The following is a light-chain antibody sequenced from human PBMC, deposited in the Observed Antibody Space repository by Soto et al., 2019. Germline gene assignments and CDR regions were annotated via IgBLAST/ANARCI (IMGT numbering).Light chain of an antibody. CDR2: GAS. CDR1: QSVSGW. CDR3: QQYETYSGT. Sequence: IQMTLSPSTLSASVADTVTVTCRASQSVSGWLAWYQQKPGEAPKPLIYGASALPRGVPSRFSGSGSGTKFTLTIASLQPDDFATYYCQQYETYSGTFGPGTKVDIK. J-gene: IGKJ1*01. V-gene: IGKV1-5*01.